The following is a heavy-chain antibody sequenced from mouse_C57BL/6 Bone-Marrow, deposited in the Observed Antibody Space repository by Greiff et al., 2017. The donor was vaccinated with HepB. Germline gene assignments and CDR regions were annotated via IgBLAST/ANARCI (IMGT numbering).Heavy chain of an antibody. CDR2: ISDGGSYT. J-gene: IGHJ3*01. D-gene: IGHD2-4*01. CDR1: GFTFSSYA. CDR3: ASVDYEPYRAWFAY. V-gene: IGHV5-4*03. Sequence: EVMLVESGGGLVKPGGPLKLSCAASGFTFSSYAMSWVRQTPEKRLEWVATISDGGSYTYYPDNVKGRFTISRDNAKNNLYLQMSHLKSEDTAMYYCASVDYEPYRAWFAYWGQGTLVTVSA.